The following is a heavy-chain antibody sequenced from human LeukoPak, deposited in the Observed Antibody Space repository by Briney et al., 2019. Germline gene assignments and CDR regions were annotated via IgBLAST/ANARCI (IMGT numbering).Heavy chain of an antibody. D-gene: IGHD6-6*01. CDR2: ISSSSSYI. V-gene: IGHV3-21*01. CDR3: ARELIAARPSEDY. CDR1: GSTFSSYS. Sequence: GGSLRLSCAASGSTFSSYSMNWVRQAPGKGLEWVSSISSSSSYIYYADSVKGRFTISRDNAKNSLYLQMNSLRAEDTAVYYCARELIAARPSEDYWGQGTLVTVSS. J-gene: IGHJ4*02.